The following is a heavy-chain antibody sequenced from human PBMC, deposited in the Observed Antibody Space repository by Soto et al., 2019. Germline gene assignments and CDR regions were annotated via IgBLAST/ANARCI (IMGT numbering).Heavy chain of an antibody. Sequence: PGGSLRLSCAASGFTFSSYGMHWVRQAPGKGLEWVAVIWYDGSNKYYADSVKGRFTISRDNSKNTLYLQMNSLRAEDTAVYYCARDLFFGVVRLYYGMDVWGQGTTVTVSS. V-gene: IGHV3-33*01. D-gene: IGHD3-3*01. J-gene: IGHJ6*02. CDR3: ARDLFFGVVRLYYGMDV. CDR1: GFTFSSYG. CDR2: IWYDGSNK.